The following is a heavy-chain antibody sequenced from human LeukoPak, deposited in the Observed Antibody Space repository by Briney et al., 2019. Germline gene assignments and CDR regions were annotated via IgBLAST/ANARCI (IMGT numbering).Heavy chain of an antibody. J-gene: IGHJ6*03. CDR2: IYTSGST. V-gene: IGHV4-4*07. CDR1: GVSISSYY. CDR3: ARVSKGGHRHDFWSGSSYYMAV. Sequence: PSETLSLTCTVSGVSISSYYWSWIRQPAGKGLEWIGRIYTSGSTNYNPSLKSRVTMSVDTSKNQFSLTLSSVTAADTAVYYCARVSKGGHRHDFWSGSSYYMAVWGKGTTVTVSS. D-gene: IGHD3-3*01.